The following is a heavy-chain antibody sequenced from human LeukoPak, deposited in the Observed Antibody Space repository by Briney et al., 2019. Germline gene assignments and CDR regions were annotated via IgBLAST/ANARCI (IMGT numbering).Heavy chain of an antibody. D-gene: IGHD2-2*03. V-gene: IGHV3-74*01. CDR2: IKGDGSAT. CDR1: VFSFRSYW. CDR3: AMDISGDLFHV. J-gene: IGHJ4*02. Sequence: GGSLRLSCAGYVFSFRSYWMHWGRQPPEKGLEWVFSIKGDGSATAYADSVKGRFSMSTDSAKNTASLQMNSLRVEDTALYYCAMDISGDLFHVWGQGTPVTVSS.